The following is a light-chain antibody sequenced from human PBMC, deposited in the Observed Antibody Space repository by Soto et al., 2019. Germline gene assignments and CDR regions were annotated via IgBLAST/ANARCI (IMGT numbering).Light chain of an antibody. CDR3: CSYAGNNTFG. J-gene: IGLJ2*01. V-gene: IGLV2-11*01. CDR2: DVS. CDR1: SSDVGGYNY. Sequence: QSALTQPRSVSGSPGQSVTISCTGTSSDVGGYNYVSWYQQHPGKAPKLMIYDVSKRPSGVPDRFSGPKSDNTASLTISGLQAEDEADYYCCSYAGNNTFGFGGGTKVTVL.